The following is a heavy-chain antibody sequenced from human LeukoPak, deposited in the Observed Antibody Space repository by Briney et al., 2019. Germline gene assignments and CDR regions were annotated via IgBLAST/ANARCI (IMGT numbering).Heavy chain of an antibody. CDR1: GGSISSGGYY. CDR2: IYYSGST. Sequence: SETLSLTCTVSGGSISSGGYYWSWIRQHPGKGLEWIGYIYYSGSTYYNPSLKSRVTISVDTPKNQFSLKLSSVTAADTAVYYCARVDYYDSSGYSRPTYYFDYWGQGTLVTVSS. D-gene: IGHD3-22*01. V-gene: IGHV4-31*03. J-gene: IGHJ4*02. CDR3: ARVDYYDSSGYSRPTYYFDY.